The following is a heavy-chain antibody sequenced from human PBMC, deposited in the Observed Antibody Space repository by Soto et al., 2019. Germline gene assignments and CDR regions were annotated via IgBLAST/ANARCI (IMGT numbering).Heavy chain of an antibody. Sequence: GGCLRLSCETSGLTFSNYAMSWVRQAPGGGLEWVSSMSGSSSTTYYADSVRGRFTISRDRSKNTLYLQMSSLRAEETALYYCAKKQERELPRVIDFWGQGTLVTVSS. D-gene: IGHD1-7*01. J-gene: IGHJ4*02. CDR2: MSGSSSTT. CDR3: AKKQERELPRVIDF. CDR1: GLTFSNYA. V-gene: IGHV3-23*01.